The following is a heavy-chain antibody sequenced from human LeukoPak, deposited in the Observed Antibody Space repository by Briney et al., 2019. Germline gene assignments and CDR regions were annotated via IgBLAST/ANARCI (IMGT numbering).Heavy chain of an antibody. D-gene: IGHD2-15*01. CDR1: GGSISSYY. J-gene: IGHJ2*01. CDR2: IYYSGST. CDR3: ARHESDIVVVVAATHPDWYFDL. Sequence: RSSETLSFTCTVSGGSISSYYWSWIRQPPGKGLEWIGYIYYSGSTNYNPSLKSRVTISVDTSKNQFSLKLSSVTAADTAVYYCARHESDIVVVVAATHPDWYFDLWGRGTLVTVSS. V-gene: IGHV4-59*08.